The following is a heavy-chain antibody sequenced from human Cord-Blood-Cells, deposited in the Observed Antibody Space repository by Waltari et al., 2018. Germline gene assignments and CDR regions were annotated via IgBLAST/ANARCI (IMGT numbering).Heavy chain of an antibody. Sequence: APLVQSGAEVKKPGSSVKVSCKASGGPSSRYAISCLRQAPGQGLEWMGGIIPIFGTANYAQKFQGRVTITADESTSTAYMELSSLRSEDTAVYYCARDANSGWFDPWGQGTLVTVSS. V-gene: IGHV1-69*01. CDR2: IIPIFGTA. J-gene: IGHJ5*02. D-gene: IGHD1-1*01. CDR3: ARDANSGWFDP. CDR1: GGPSSRYA.